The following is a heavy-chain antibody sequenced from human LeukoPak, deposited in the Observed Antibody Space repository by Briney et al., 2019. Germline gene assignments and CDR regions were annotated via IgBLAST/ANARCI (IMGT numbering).Heavy chain of an antibody. D-gene: IGHD3-10*01. J-gene: IGHJ4*02. CDR3: ASYGYYFDY. CDR1: GGSISSGSYY. CDR2: IYTSGST. Sequence: SETLSLTCTVSGGSISSGSYYWSWIRQPAGKGLEWIGRIYTSGSTNYNPSLKSRVTISVDTSKNLFSLKLSSVTAADTAVYYCASYGYYFDYWGQGTLVTVSS. V-gene: IGHV4-61*02.